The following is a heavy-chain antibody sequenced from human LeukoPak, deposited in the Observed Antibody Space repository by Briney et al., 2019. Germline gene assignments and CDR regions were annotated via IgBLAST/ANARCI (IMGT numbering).Heavy chain of an antibody. D-gene: IGHD3-10*01. Sequence: ASVKVSCKASGYTFTGYYMHWVRQAPGQGLEWMGWINPNSGGTNYAQKFQGRVTMTRDTSISTAHMELSRLRSDDTAVYYCARVPEVYGSGSSDFDYWGQGTLVTVSS. J-gene: IGHJ4*02. CDR2: INPNSGGT. V-gene: IGHV1-2*02. CDR3: ARVPEVYGSGSSDFDY. CDR1: GYTFTGYY.